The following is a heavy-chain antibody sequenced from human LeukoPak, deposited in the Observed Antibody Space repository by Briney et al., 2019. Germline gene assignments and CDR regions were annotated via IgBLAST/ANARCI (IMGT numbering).Heavy chain of an antibody. V-gene: IGHV3-74*01. CDR2: IKTDGSIT. CDR1: GFSFSVYW. D-gene: IGHD2-8*01. Sequence: GGSLRLSCAASGFSFSVYWMHWVRQAPGKGPVWVSRIKTDGSITDYADSVKGRFTISRDNAKNTLYLQMNSLRAEDTAVYYCARGGDNVLISTTSWFDPWGQGTLVTISS. CDR3: ARGGDNVLISTTSWFDP. J-gene: IGHJ5*02.